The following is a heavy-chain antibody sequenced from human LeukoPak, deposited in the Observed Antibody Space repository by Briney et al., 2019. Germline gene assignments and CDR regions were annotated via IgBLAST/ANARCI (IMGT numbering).Heavy chain of an antibody. Sequence: SETLSLTCTVSGGSISSYYWSWIRQPPGKGLEWIWYIYYSGSTNYNPSLKSRVTISVDTSKNQFSLKLSSVTDADTAVYYCARGCSRYYDSSGYLPFDPWGQGTLVTVSS. CDR3: ARGCSRYYDSSGYLPFDP. CDR1: GGSISSYY. CDR2: IYYSGST. D-gene: IGHD3-22*01. J-gene: IGHJ5*02. V-gene: IGHV4-59*01.